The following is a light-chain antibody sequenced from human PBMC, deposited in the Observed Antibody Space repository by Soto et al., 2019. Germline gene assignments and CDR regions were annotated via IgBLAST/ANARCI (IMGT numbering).Light chain of an antibody. CDR3: QQSYSTPPWT. V-gene: IGKV1-39*01. J-gene: IGKJ1*01. CDR2: AAS. Sequence: IQMTQSPSSLSASVGDRVTITCRTTQNIRNYLNWYQQKPGKAPKLLIYAASGLQSGVPSRFSASGSGTDFTLTISYLQPEDFATYFCQQSYSTPPWTFGQGTKVEIK. CDR1: QNIRNY.